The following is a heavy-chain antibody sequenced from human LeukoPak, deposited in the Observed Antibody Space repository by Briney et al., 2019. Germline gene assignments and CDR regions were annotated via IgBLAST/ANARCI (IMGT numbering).Heavy chain of an antibody. V-gene: IGHV4-39*07. CDR2: IYYTGGT. Sequence: SETLSLTCTVSGGSISSSSYYWGWIRQPPGKALEWIGTIYYTGGTYYSPSLKSRVTLSVDTSKNQFSLKLNSVTAADTAVYYCARVGHNSGWGSNWFDPWGQGTLVTVSS. CDR3: ARVGHNSGWGSNWFDP. J-gene: IGHJ5*02. D-gene: IGHD6-25*01. CDR1: GGSISSSSYY.